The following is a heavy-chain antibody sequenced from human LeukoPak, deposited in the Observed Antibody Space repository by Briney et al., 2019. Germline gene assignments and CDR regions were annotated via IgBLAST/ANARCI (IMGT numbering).Heavy chain of an antibody. Sequence: SGGSLRLSCAASGFTFSSYSMNWVRQAPGKGLEWVSYISSSSSTIYYADSVKGRFTISRDNAKNSLYLQMNSLRAEDTAVYYCARDRRWFYSSMDVWGQGTTVTVSS. CDR3: ARDRRWFYSSMDV. CDR1: GFTFSSYS. V-gene: IGHV3-48*01. D-gene: IGHD4-23*01. J-gene: IGHJ6*02. CDR2: ISSSSSTI.